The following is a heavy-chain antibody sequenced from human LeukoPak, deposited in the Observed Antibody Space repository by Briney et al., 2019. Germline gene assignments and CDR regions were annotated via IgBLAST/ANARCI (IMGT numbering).Heavy chain of an antibody. Sequence: ASVKVSCKASGYTFTSYYMNWVRQAPGQGREWMGIMNRNDGSITYAQRFQGRVAMTRDTSTSTVYMDLSSLRSEDTAVYYCARLLNYYDSTGYYLYYFDSWGQGTLVTVSS. CDR1: GYTFTSYY. CDR2: MNRNDGSI. V-gene: IGHV1-46*01. J-gene: IGHJ4*02. D-gene: IGHD3-22*01. CDR3: ARLLNYYDSTGYYLYYFDS.